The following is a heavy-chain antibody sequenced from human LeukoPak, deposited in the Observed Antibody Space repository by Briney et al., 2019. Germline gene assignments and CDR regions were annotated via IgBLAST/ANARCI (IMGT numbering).Heavy chain of an antibody. CDR1: GFTLSSYE. D-gene: IGHD3-10*01. Sequence: GGSLRLSCAASGFTLSSYEMSWFRQAPGKGLEWVSDISSSGSTIYYADSVKGRFTISRDNAKNSLYLQMNSLRVEDMAVYYCARDLVVRGRWSWFDPRGQGTLVTVSS. V-gene: IGHV3-48*03. CDR2: ISSSGSTI. J-gene: IGHJ5*02. CDR3: ARDLVVRGRWSWFDP.